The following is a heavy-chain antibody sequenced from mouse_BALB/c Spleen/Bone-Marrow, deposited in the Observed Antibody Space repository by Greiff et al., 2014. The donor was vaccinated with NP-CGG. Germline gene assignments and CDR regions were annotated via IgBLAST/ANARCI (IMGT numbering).Heavy chain of an antibody. CDR1: GYTFTSYF. CDR2: IYPGDGST. Sequence: VQLQQSGPELVKPGASVKMSCKASGYTFTSYFIHWVKQRPGQGLEWIRWIYPGDGSTKYNEKFKGKTTLTADKSSSTAYMLLSSLTSEDSAIYFCARDYDGYAMDYWGQGTSVTVSS. J-gene: IGHJ4*01. V-gene: IGHV1S56*01. CDR3: ARDYDGYAMDY. D-gene: IGHD2-4*01.